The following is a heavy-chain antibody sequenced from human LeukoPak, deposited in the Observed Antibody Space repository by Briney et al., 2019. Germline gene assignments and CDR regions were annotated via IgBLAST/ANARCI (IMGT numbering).Heavy chain of an antibody. CDR2: IYYSGST. V-gene: IGHV4-59*01. Sequence: PSETLSLTCTVSGGSISSYYWSWIRQPPGKGLEWIGYIYYSGSTNYNPSLKSRVTISVDTSKNQFSLKLSSVTAAATAVYYCARSRRWDAFDIWGQGTMVTVSS. CDR3: ARSRRWDAFDI. D-gene: IGHD5-24*01. J-gene: IGHJ3*02. CDR1: GGSISSYY.